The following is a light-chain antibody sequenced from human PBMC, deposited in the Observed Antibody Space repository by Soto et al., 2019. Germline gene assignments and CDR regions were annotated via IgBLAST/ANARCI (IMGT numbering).Light chain of an antibody. CDR2: GAS. V-gene: IGKV3-15*01. CDR1: QSVDSN. CDR3: QQYKNWWT. J-gene: IGKJ1*01. Sequence: EILMTQSPATLSVSPGERATLSCRASQSVDSNLAWYQQKPGQAPRLLIYGASTRATGISARFSGSGSGTEFTLTISSLQSEDFGVYYCQQYKNWWTFGQGTKVDI.